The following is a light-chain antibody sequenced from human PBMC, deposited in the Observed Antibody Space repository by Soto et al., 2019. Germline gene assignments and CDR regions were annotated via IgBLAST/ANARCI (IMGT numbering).Light chain of an antibody. CDR1: QSVSSN. CDR3: LQYNNWPPETWT. J-gene: IGKJ1*01. V-gene: IGKV3-15*01. CDR2: GAS. Sequence: EIVITQSPATLSVSPGERATLSCRASQSVSSNVAWYQHRPGQAPRLLINGASTRATGIPGRFSGSGSGTEFTLTISSLQSEDIAVYFCLQYNNWPPETWTLGPGTKVDIK.